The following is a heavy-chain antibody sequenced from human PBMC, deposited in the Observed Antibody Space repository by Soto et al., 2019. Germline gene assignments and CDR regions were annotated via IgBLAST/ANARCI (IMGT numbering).Heavy chain of an antibody. CDR3: ARGMTPPGAPAWYYFDS. CDR1: GASIAGSSY. D-gene: IGHD2-8*02. Sequence: QVQLQESGPGLMKPSETLSLTCSVSGASIAGSSYWSWIRQPAGKGLEWIGRFSLSGTTNYIPSLQSRVTMSADVSKNQFSLRLTSVTAADTALYYCARGMTPPGAPAWYYFDSWGQGTLVTVSS. V-gene: IGHV4-4*07. J-gene: IGHJ4*02. CDR2: FSLSGTT.